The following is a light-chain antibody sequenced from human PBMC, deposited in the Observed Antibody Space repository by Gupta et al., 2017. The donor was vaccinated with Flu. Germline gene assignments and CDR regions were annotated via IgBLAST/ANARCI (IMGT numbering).Light chain of an antibody. CDR1: GSDVGGYNS. Sequence: SITMSCTGTGSDVGGYNSVSWNQQHQGKAHKLMIYDVSKRTSGLYNRFYGSKTGNTAYLTRSGLQAEDEADYYCSASTSRNTFVFGTGTKVTVL. CDR2: DVS. CDR3: SASTSRNTFV. J-gene: IGLJ1*01. V-gene: IGLV2-14*04.